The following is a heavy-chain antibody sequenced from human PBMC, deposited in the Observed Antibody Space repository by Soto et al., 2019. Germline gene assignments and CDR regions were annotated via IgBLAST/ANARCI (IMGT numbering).Heavy chain of an antibody. Sequence: SVKVSCKASRGTFSSYAISWVRQAPGQGLEWMGGIIPIFGTANYAQKFQGRVTITADESTSTAYMELSSLRSEDTAVYYCARDLAAMAPTTYYYYYYGMDVWGQGTTVTVSS. D-gene: IGHD5-18*01. CDR3: ARDLAAMAPTTYYYYYYGMDV. V-gene: IGHV1-69*13. J-gene: IGHJ6*02. CDR1: RGTFSSYA. CDR2: IIPIFGTA.